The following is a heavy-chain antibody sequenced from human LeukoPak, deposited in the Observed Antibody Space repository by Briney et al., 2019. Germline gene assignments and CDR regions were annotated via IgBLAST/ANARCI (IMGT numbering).Heavy chain of an antibody. CDR3: ARLWANYYSYMDV. CDR1: GGSISSYY. Sequence: SETLSLTCTVSGGSISSYYWSWIRQPPGKGLEWIGYIYYSGSTNYNPSLKSRVTISVDTSKNQSSLKLSSVTAADTAVYYCARLWANYYSYMDVWGKGTTVTVSS. CDR2: IYYSGST. J-gene: IGHJ6*03. D-gene: IGHD5-12*01. V-gene: IGHV4-59*01.